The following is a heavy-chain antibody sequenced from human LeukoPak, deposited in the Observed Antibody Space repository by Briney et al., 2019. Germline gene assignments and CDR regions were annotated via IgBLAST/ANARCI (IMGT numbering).Heavy chain of an antibody. D-gene: IGHD6-13*01. CDR1: GGTFSNYA. CDR3: ARGSSSVRGLFDY. V-gene: IGHV1-46*01. CDR2: INPSGGST. J-gene: IGHJ4*02. Sequence: ASVKVSCKASGGTFSNYAITWVRQAPGQGLEWMGIINPSGGSTSYAQKFQGRVTMTRDMSTSTVYMELSSLRSEDTAVYYCARGSSSVRGLFDYWGQGTLVTVSS.